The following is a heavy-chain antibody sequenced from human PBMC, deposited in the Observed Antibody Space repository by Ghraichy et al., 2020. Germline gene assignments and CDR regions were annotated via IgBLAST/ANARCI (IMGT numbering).Heavy chain of an antibody. CDR1: GFTFSSYA. CDR2: ISGSGGST. J-gene: IGHJ5*01. D-gene: IGHD3-10*01. V-gene: IGHV3-23*01. Sequence: GGSLRLSCAASGFTFSSYAMSWVRQAPGKGLEWVSAISGSGGSTYYADSVKGRFTISRDNSKNTLYLQMNSLRAEDTAVYYCAKDQVGYYYGSGAPYNWFYPSGPGTLVTVSS. CDR3: AKDQVGYYYGSGAPYNWFYP.